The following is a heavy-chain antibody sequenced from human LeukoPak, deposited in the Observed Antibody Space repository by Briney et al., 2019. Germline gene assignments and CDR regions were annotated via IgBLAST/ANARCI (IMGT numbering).Heavy chain of an antibody. CDR2: ISSSSSYI. Sequence: PGGSLRLSCAASGFTFSSYSMNWVRQAPGKGLVWVSSISSSSSYIYYADSVKGRFTISRDNAKNSLYLQMNSLRAEDTAVYYRARDLNYYDSSGYYAEGYFDYWGQGTLVTVSS. CDR3: ARDLNYYDSSGYYAEGYFDY. D-gene: IGHD3-22*01. CDR1: GFTFSSYS. V-gene: IGHV3-21*01. J-gene: IGHJ4*02.